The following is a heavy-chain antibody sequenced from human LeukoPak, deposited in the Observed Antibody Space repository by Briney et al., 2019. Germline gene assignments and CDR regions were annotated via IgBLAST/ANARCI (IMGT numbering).Heavy chain of an antibody. CDR3: ARSYYGSGTSYGMDV. D-gene: IGHD3-10*01. V-gene: IGHV3-7*01. J-gene: IGHJ6*02. Sequence: GRPLRLSCAVSGFTFSRHWMSWVRQAPGEGRGWLANIRQDESEKYYLDNVEGRSTISRDNAKNSQYMQMNSLRVEDTAVYYCARSYYGSGTSYGMDVWGQGTTVTVSS. CDR2: IRQDESEK. CDR1: GFTFSRHW.